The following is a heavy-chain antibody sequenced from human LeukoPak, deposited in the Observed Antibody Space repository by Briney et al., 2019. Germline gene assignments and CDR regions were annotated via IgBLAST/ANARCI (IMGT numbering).Heavy chain of an antibody. CDR3: ARYLRRDCSTTTCYAFDY. Sequence: GSLRLSCAVSGSIFSSYAMSWVRQAPGKGLEWVSVISGSGGLTYYADSVKGRFTISRDNSKNTLYLQMNSLRADDTAVYYCARYLRRDCSTTTCYAFDYWGQGTLVTVSS. V-gene: IGHV3-23*01. J-gene: IGHJ4*02. CDR2: ISGSGGLT. CDR1: GSIFSSYA. D-gene: IGHD2-2*01.